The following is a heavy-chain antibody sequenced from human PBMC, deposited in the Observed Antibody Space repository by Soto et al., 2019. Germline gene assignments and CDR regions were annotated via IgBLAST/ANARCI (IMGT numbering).Heavy chain of an antibody. CDR1: GGTFSRYA. CDR3: ARSHYYDFWSGYSYFDY. V-gene: IGHV1-69*01. Sequence: SCKPSGGTFSRYAISWVRQAPGQGLEWMGGIIPIFGTANYAQKFQGRVTITADESTSTAYMELSSLRSEDTAVYYCARSHYYDFWSGYSYFDYWGQGTLVTVSS. CDR2: IIPIFGTA. D-gene: IGHD3-3*01. J-gene: IGHJ4*02.